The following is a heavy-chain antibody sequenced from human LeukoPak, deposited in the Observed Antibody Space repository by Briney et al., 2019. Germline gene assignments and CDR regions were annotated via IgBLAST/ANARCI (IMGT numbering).Heavy chain of an antibody. CDR1: GGSISSTSYY. Sequence: SETLSLTCTVSGGSISSTSYYWGWIRQPPGKGLEWIGSIYYRGSTYYNPSLMSRVTISLDTSKNQFSLTLRSVTAADTAVYYCARLLDDYDSSGYYKYFQHWGQGTLVTVSS. CDR2: IYYRGST. V-gene: IGHV4-39*01. D-gene: IGHD3-22*01. CDR3: ARLLDDYDSSGYYKYFQH. J-gene: IGHJ1*01.